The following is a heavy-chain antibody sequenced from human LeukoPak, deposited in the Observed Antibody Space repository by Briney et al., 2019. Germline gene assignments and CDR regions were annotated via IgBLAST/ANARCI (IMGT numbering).Heavy chain of an antibody. V-gene: IGHV1-69*13. CDR2: IIPIFGTA. Sequence: ASVKVSCKASGYTFTSYYMHWVRQAPGQGLEWMGGIIPIFGTANYAPQFQGRVTITADESTSTAYMELSSLRSEDTAVYYCARDGRGSGWSDDYWGQGTLVTVSS. D-gene: IGHD6-19*01. J-gene: IGHJ4*02. CDR3: ARDGRGSGWSDDY. CDR1: GYTFTSYY.